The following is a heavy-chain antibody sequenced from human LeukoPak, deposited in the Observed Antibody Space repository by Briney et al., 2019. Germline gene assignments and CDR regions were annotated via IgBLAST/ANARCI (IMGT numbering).Heavy chain of an antibody. CDR3: ARFARFGDLQGGSYFDY. V-gene: IGHV3-48*03. J-gene: IGHJ4*02. CDR2: ISSGGSII. CDR1: GFIFSSYE. Sequence: QPGGSLRLSCAASGFIFSSYETNWVRQAPGKGLEWVSYISSGGSIIYYADSVRGRFTISRDNAKNSLYLQMNSLRAEDTAVYYCARFARFGDLQGGSYFDYWGQGTLVTVSS. D-gene: IGHD3-16*01.